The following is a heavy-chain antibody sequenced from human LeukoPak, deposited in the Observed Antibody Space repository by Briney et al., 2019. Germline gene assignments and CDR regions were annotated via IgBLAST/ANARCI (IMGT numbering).Heavy chain of an antibody. D-gene: IGHD6-19*01. J-gene: IGHJ4*02. CDR3: AREGSSGWYYY. V-gene: IGHV4-39*07. Sequence: PSETLSLTCTVSGGSISSSSYYWGWIRQPPGKGLEWIGSIYYSGSTYYNPSLKSRVTISVDTSKNQFSLKLSSVTAADTAVYYCAREGSSGWYYYWGRGTLVTVSS. CDR2: IYYSGST. CDR1: GGSISSSSYY.